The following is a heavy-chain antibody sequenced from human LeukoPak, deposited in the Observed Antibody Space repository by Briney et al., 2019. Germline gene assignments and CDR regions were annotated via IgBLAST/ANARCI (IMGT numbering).Heavy chain of an antibody. J-gene: IGHJ4*02. CDR1: GFTFSSHA. Sequence: GGSLRLSCAASGFTFSSHAMSWVRQAPGKGLEWVSAISGSGGSTYYADSVKGRFTISRDNSKNTLYLQMNSLRAEDTAVYYCAGLNGYCSGGSCPRVVNYWGQGTLVTVSS. V-gene: IGHV3-23*01. CDR2: ISGSGGST. CDR3: AGLNGYCSGGSCPRVVNY. D-gene: IGHD2-15*01.